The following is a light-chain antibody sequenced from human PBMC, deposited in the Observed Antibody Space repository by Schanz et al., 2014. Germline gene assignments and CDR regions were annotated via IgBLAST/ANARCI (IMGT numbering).Light chain of an antibody. CDR1: SNDIGDYNY. CDR3: CSYAGSYTLV. CDR2: DVN. V-gene: IGLV2-11*01. J-gene: IGLJ2*01. Sequence: QSGLAQPAAVSGSPGQSVTISCTGTSNDIGDYNYVSWYQQHPGKAPKVMIYDVNKRPSGVPDRFSGSKSGNTASLTISGLQAEDEADYYCCSYAGSYTLVFGGGTKLTVL.